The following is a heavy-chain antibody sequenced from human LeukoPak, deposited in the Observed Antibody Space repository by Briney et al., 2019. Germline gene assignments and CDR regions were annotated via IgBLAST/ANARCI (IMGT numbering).Heavy chain of an antibody. CDR3: TRSDAFDV. Sequence: GGSVRLSCAASGFTFTNAWMSWDRQAPGKGLEWVGRIISKTDGGTTDYAAPVKGRFTISRDDSKNTLYLHMNSLKTEDTAVYFFTRSDAFDVWGQGTMVTVS. J-gene: IGHJ3*01. D-gene: IGHD5-24*01. CDR2: IISKTDGGTT. CDR1: GFTFTNAW. V-gene: IGHV3-15*01.